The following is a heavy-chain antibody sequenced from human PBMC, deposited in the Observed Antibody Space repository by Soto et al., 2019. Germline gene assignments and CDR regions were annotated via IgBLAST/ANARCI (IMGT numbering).Heavy chain of an antibody. J-gene: IGHJ4*02. CDR2: IGSSGGST. Sequence: EVQLLESGGGVVQPGGSLRLSCAASGFIFSKYAMSWVRQAPGKGLEWVSAIGSSGGSTYYIDSVKGRFTISRDNSNNTLYLQINSLRAEDTAVYYCAKDSIAVALNYFDYWGQGTLVTVSS. CDR1: GFIFSKYA. D-gene: IGHD6-19*01. CDR3: AKDSIAVALNYFDY. V-gene: IGHV3-23*01.